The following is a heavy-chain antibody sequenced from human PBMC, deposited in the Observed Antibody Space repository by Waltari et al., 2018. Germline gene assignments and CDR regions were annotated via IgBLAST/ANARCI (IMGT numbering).Heavy chain of an antibody. CDR3: ARDSSGAWGGVVANGFDY. Sequence: QVQLVQSGAEVKKPGASVKVSCKASGYTFTTYDINWVRQATGHGLEWMGWMNPNSGNTGYAQKFQGRVTITRNTSISTVYMELSSLRSEDTAVYYCARDSSGAWGGVVANGFDYWGQGTLVTVSS. CDR1: GYTFTTYD. CDR2: MNPNSGNT. D-gene: IGHD2-15*01. V-gene: IGHV1-8*03. J-gene: IGHJ4*02.